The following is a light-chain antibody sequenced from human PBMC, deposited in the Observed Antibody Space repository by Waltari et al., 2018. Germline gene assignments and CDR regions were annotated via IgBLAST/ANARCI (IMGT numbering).Light chain of an antibody. CDR1: QTVLYTSNNKNY. CDR3: HQYYLTPWT. Sequence: IVMTQSPDSLAVSLGERATINCKSSQTVLYTSNNKNYLAWYQQKAGQPPTLLIYWASNRASGVPDRFSGSGSGTDFTLTINGLQPEDAAVYFCHQYYLTPWTFGQGTKLEIK. J-gene: IGKJ1*01. V-gene: IGKV4-1*01. CDR2: WAS.